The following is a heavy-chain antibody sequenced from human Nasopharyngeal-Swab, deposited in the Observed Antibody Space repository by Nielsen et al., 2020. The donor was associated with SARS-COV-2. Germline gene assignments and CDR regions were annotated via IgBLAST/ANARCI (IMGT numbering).Heavy chain of an antibody. V-gene: IGHV4-39*01. Sequence: RQCPGKGLDWIGSIYYSGSTYYNPSLKSRVTISVDTSKNQFSLKLSSVTAADTAVYYCARLDVSAAGRDYWGQGTLVTVSS. CDR3: ARLDVSAAGRDY. J-gene: IGHJ4*02. D-gene: IGHD6-13*01. CDR2: IYYSGST.